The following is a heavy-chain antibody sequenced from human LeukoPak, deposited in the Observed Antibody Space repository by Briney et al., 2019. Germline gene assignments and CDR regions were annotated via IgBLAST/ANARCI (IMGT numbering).Heavy chain of an antibody. D-gene: IGHD2-15*01. J-gene: IGHJ4*02. V-gene: IGHV1-18*01. Sequence: GASVKVSCKASGYTFTTYGISWVRQAPGQGLEWMGWISAYNGNTNYAQKLQGRVTMTTDTSTSTAYMELRSLRSADTAVYYCASSGCSGGTCYFPDYWGQGTLVTVSS. CDR2: ISAYNGNT. CDR3: ASSGCSGGTCYFPDY. CDR1: GYTFTTYG.